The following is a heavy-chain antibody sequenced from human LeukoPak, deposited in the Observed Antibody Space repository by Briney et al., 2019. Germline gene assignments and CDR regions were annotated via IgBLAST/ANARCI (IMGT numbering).Heavy chain of an antibody. V-gene: IGHV3-30*02. CDR1: GFTFSSYG. Sequence: GGSLRLSCAASGFTFSSYGMHWVRQAPGKGLDWVAFIRYDGSNKYYADSVKGRFTISRDNSKNTLYLQLNSLSPEDTAVYYCAKVMDRDIVATIRLGSQYYFDYWGQGTLVTVSS. CDR2: IRYDGSNK. D-gene: IGHD5-12*01. J-gene: IGHJ4*02. CDR3: AKVMDRDIVATIRLGSQYYFDY.